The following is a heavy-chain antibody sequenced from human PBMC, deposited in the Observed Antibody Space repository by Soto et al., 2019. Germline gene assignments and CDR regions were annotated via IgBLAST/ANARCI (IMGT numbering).Heavy chain of an antibody. CDR1: GGSISSSSYY. J-gene: IGHJ4*02. CDR2: IYYSGST. Sequence: QLQLQESGPGLVKPSETLSLTCTVSGGSISSSSYYWGWIRQPPGKGLEWIGSIYYSGSTYYNPSLKSRVTISVDTSKNQFSLKLSSVTAADTAVYYCATLSSSWYPFDYWGQGTLVTVSS. D-gene: IGHD6-13*01. V-gene: IGHV4-39*01. CDR3: ATLSSSWYPFDY.